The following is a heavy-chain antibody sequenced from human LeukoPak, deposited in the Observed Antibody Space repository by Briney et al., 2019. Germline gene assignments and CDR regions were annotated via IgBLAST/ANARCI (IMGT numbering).Heavy chain of an antibody. V-gene: IGHV4-4*07. Sequence: SETLSLTCTVSGGSISSYYWSWIRQPAGKGLEWIGRIYTSGSTNYNPSLKSRVTMSVDTSKNQFSLKLSSVTAADTAVYYCARGIRILTGPRPDAFDIWGQGTMVTVSS. D-gene: IGHD3-9*01. CDR2: IYTSGST. CDR3: ARGIRILTGPRPDAFDI. CDR1: GGSISSYY. J-gene: IGHJ3*02.